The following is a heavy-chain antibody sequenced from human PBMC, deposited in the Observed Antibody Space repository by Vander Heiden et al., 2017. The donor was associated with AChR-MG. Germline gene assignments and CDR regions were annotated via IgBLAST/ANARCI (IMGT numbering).Heavy chain of an antibody. CDR2: IYYSGST. V-gene: IGHV4-39*01. CDR3: ARPGAAAGRADLYYYGMDV. Sequence: QLQLQESGPGLVKPSETLSLTCPVSGGSISSSSYHWGWIRQPPGKGLEWIGSIYYSGSTYYNPSLKSRVTISVDTSKNQFSLKLSSVTAADTAVYYCARPGAAAGRADLYYYGMDVWGQGTTVTVSS. CDR1: GGSISSSSYH. J-gene: IGHJ6*02. D-gene: IGHD6-13*01.